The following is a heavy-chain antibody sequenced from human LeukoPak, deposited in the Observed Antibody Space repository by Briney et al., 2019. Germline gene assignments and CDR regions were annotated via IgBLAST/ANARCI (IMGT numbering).Heavy chain of an antibody. CDR3: AKSKESYYYGMDV. Sequence: GGSLRLSCAASGFTFSSYAMSWVRQAPGKGLEWVSAISGSGDSIYYADSVKGRFTISRDNSKNTLCLQMNSLRAEDTAVYYCAKSKESYYYGMDVWGQGTTVTVSS. V-gene: IGHV3-23*01. CDR1: GFTFSSYA. CDR2: ISGSGDSI. J-gene: IGHJ6*02.